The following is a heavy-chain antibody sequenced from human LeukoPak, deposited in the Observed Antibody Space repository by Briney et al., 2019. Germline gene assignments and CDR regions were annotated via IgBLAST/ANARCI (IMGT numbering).Heavy chain of an antibody. CDR2: SRNRAKSYTT. V-gene: IGHV3-72*01. J-gene: IGHJ4*02. Sequence: GGSLRLSCAVSGFTFSDHYMDWVRQAPGKGLEWVGRSRNRAKSYTTDYAASVKGRLTISRDDSKSTLYLQMNSLETEDTAVYYCSRDATGDHWGQGTLVSVSS. CDR1: GFTFSDHY. CDR3: SRDATGDH.